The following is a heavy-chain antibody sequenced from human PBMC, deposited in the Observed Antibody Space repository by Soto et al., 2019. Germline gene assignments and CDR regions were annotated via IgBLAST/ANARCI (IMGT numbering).Heavy chain of an antibody. V-gene: IGHV3-21*06. J-gene: IGHJ4*02. D-gene: IGHD1-7*01. Sequence: SVQGRFTISRDNAKNTLYLQMDSLTVEDTAVYFCTRDIRTFDIWGQGTLVAVSS. CDR3: TRDIRTFDI.